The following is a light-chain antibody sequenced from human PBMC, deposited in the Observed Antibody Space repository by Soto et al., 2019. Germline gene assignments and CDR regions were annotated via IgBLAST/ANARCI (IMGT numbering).Light chain of an antibody. V-gene: IGKV3-20*01. CDR1: QSVSSSF. CDR2: GAS. Sequence: EIVLTQSPGTLSLSPGERATLSCRASQSVSSSFLAWYQQKVGQAPRRLIYGASNRATGIPDRCSGSGSGTDFTPISSLLAPEDSAVYYYQQYGSSGTFGQGTKVDIK. CDR3: QQYGSSGT. J-gene: IGKJ1*01.